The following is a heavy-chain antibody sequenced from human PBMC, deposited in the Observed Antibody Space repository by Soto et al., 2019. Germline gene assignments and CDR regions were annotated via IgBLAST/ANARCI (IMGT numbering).Heavy chain of an antibody. CDR1: GFTFSSHA. CDR3: ATDTHA. J-gene: IGHJ5*02. D-gene: IGHD5-18*01. V-gene: IGHV3-23*01. Sequence: VVSLRLSCTASGFTFSSHAMSWVRQAPGKGLEWVSGISGSAYSTYYADSVEGRFTISRDNSKSTLYLQINSLRADDTAVYYCATDTHAWGKGNQVTV. CDR2: ISGSAYST.